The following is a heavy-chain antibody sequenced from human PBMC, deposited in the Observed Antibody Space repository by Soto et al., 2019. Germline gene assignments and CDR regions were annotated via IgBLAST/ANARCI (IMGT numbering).Heavy chain of an antibody. V-gene: IGHV5-10-1*01. CDR3: ARFATQIKYNWFDP. CDR1: GYSFTSYW. Sequence: ESLKISGKGSGYSFTSYWISWVLHMPGKGLEWMGRIDPSDSYTNYSPSFQGHVTISADKSISTAYLQWSSLKASDTAMYYCARFATQIKYNWFDPWGQGTLVTVSS. J-gene: IGHJ5*02. CDR2: IDPSDSYT.